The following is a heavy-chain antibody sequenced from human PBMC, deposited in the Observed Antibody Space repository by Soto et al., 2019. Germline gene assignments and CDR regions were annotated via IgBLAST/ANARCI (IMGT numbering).Heavy chain of an antibody. D-gene: IGHD3-10*01. Sequence: SETLSLTCTVSGDSITSGGYYWSWLRQPPGKGLEWIGYIYHGAGASYNPSLRGRAVISIDTSKNQFSLRLNAVTAADTATYYCARDYYGAGSQYYYYGMEVWGQGTTVTVSS. J-gene: IGHJ6*02. CDR3: ARDYYGAGSQYYYYGMEV. CDR1: GDSITSGGYY. CDR2: IYHGAGA. V-gene: IGHV4-31*03.